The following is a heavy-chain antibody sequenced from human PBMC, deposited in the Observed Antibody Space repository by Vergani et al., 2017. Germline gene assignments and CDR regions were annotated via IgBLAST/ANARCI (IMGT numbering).Heavy chain of an antibody. J-gene: IGHJ4*02. D-gene: IGHD3-10*01. V-gene: IGHV4-34*01. CDR2: INHSGST. CDR3: AREPKRYYGSGRYQGDY. CDR1: GGSFSGYY. Sequence: QVQLQQWGAGLLKPSETLSLTCAVYGGSFSGYYWSWIRQPPGKGLEWIGEINHSGSTNYNPSLKSRVTISVDTSKNQFSLKLSSVTAADTAVYYCAREPKRYYGSGRYQGDYWGQGTLVTVSS.